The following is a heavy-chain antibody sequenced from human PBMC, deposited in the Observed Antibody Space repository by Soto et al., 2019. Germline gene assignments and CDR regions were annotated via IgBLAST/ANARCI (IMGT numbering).Heavy chain of an antibody. Sequence: PGRWLRLAXPPSALTFSSYAMSWVRQAPGNGLEWVSAISASGGSTYYADSVKGPFTISRDTSKKTTYLQMNSLRAKHTAVYERAKRYNFWSGAFEYWGQGTLVSVSS. CDR1: ALTFSSYA. D-gene: IGHD3-3*01. J-gene: IGHJ4*02. CDR3: AKRYNFWSGAFEY. CDR2: ISASGGST. V-gene: IGHV3-23*01.